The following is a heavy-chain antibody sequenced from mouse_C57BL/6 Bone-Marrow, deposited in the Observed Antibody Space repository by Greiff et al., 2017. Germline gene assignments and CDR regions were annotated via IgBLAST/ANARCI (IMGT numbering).Heavy chain of an antibody. CDR3: ARDYYGRDGSYFDV. V-gene: IGHV1-81*01. CDR1: GYTFTSYG. J-gene: IGHJ1*03. Sequence: QVQLKQSGAELARPGASVKLSCKASGYTFTSYGISWVKQRTGQGLEWIGEIYPRSGNTYYNEKFKGKATLTADKSSSTAYMELRRLTSEDSAVYICARDYYGRDGSYFDVWGTVTTVTVTS. D-gene: IGHD1-1*01. CDR2: IYPRSGNT.